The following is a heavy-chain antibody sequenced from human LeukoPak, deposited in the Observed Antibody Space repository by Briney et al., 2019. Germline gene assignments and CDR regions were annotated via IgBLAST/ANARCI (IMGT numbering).Heavy chain of an antibody. CDR3: ARDSSGWYDH. Sequence: GGSLRLTCAASGFTVSTNNMSWVRQAPGRGLEWVSVIYAGGTTYYADSVRGRFTISRDNSKNTLYLQMNSLRDEDTAVYYCARDSSGWYDHWGQGTLVTVSS. CDR2: IYAGGTT. CDR1: GFTVSTNN. J-gene: IGHJ5*02. V-gene: IGHV3-53*01. D-gene: IGHD6-19*01.